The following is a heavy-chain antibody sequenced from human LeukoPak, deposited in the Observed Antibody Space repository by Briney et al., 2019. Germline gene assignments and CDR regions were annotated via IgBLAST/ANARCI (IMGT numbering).Heavy chain of an antibody. J-gene: IGHJ4*02. V-gene: IGHV4-34*01. CDR2: INHSGST. CDR3: ARGLPSIYSSSWFDY. Sequence: PSETLSLTCAVYGGSFSGYYWSWIRQPPGKGLEWIGEINHSGSTNYNPSLKSRVTISVDTSKNQFSLKLSSVTAADTAVYYCARGLPSIYSSSWFDYWGQGTLVAVSS. CDR1: GGSFSGYY. D-gene: IGHD6-13*01.